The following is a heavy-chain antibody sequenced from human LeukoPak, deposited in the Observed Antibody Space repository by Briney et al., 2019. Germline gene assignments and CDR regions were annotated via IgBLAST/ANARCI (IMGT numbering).Heavy chain of an antibody. D-gene: IGHD3-3*01. V-gene: IGHV4-31*03. CDR1: GGSISSGGYY. Sequence: SQTLSLTCTVSGGSISSGGYYWSWIRQHPGKGLEWIVYIYYSGSTYYNPSLKSRVTISVDTSKNQFSLKLSSVTAADTAVYYCARSTLRFLEWLFPTSFDYWGQGTLVTVSS. J-gene: IGHJ4*02. CDR2: IYYSGST. CDR3: ARSTLRFLEWLFPTSFDY.